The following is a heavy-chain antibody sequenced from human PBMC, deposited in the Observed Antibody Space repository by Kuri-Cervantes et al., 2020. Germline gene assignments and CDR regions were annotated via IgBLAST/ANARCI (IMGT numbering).Heavy chain of an antibody. CDR3: AKDTFRPP. V-gene: IGHV3-9*01. J-gene: IGHJ5*02. CDR2: ISWNSGSI. CDR1: GFTFDDYA. Sequence: SLKISCAASGFTFDDYAMHWVRQAPGKGLEWVSGISWNSGSICYADSVNGRFTISRDNSKNTLYLQMNSMRAEDTAVYYCAKDTFRPPWGQGTLVTVSS.